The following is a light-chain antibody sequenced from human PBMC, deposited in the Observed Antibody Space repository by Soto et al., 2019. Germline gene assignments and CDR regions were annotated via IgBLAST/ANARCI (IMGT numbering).Light chain of an antibody. CDR2: INYDGTH. CDR1: SGYSTYA. V-gene: IGLV4-69*01. CDR3: QSLGTSIQV. Sequence: QPVLTQSPSASASLGASVKITCTLSSGYSTYAIAWHQQQSEKGPRFLMKINYDGTHSKGDGFFDRFSGSSSGAERHLTISSLQSEDEADYYCQSLGTSIQVFGGGTKLTVL. J-gene: IGLJ3*02.